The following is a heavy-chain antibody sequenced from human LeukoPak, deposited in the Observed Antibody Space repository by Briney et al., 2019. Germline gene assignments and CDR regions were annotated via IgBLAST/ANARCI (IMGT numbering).Heavy chain of an antibody. Sequence: PSETLSLTCTVSGGSISSSSYYWGWIRQPPGKGLEWIGSIYYSGSTYYNPSLKSRVTISVDTSKNQFSLKLSSVTAADTAVYYCARDTTHSSGSFGYWGQGTLVTVSS. CDR2: IYYSGST. CDR1: GGSISSSSYY. V-gene: IGHV4-39*07. J-gene: IGHJ4*02. D-gene: IGHD6-19*01. CDR3: ARDTTHSSGSFGY.